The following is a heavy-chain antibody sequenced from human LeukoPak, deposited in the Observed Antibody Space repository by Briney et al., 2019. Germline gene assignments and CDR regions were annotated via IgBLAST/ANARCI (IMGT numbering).Heavy chain of an antibody. V-gene: IGHV4-34*01. CDR2: INHSGST. CDR1: GGSFSGYY. CDR3: ARLVVPAAMSYYYYGMDV. Sequence: SETPSLTCAVYGGSFSGYYWSWIRQPPGKGLEWIGEINHSGSTNYNPSLKSRVTISVDTSKNQFSLKLSSVTAADTAVYYCARLVVPAAMSYYYYGMDVWGQGTTVTVSS. J-gene: IGHJ6*02. D-gene: IGHD2-2*01.